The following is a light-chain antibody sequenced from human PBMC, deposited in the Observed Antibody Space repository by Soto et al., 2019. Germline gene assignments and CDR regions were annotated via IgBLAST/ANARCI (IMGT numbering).Light chain of an antibody. CDR2: GAS. CDR1: QSVFSS. V-gene: IGKV3-15*01. CDR3: QQYNNWPPIT. J-gene: IGKJ5*01. Sequence: EIVMTQSPVTLSVSPVERATLSCRSSQSVFSSLAWYQQKPGQAPRLLIYGASTRATGIPARFSGSGSGTEFTLTISSLQSEDFAVYDCQQYNNWPPITFGQGTRLEIK.